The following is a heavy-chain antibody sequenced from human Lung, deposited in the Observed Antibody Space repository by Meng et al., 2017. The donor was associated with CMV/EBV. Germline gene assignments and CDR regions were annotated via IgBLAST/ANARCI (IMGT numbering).Heavy chain of an antibody. D-gene: IGHD6-6*01. CDR1: GVTFSSYA. Sequence: SGVTFSSYAMSWVRRAPGKGLEWVSTISGSGGNTYSADSVKGRFTISRDNSKDTLYLQMNSLRAVDTAVYYCAKGDQQVAARYFDYWGQGTLVTVSS. J-gene: IGHJ4*02. V-gene: IGHV3-23*01. CDR3: AKGDQQVAARYFDY. CDR2: ISGSGGNT.